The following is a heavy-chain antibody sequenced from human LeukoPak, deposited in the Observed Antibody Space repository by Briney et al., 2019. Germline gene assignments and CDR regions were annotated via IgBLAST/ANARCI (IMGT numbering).Heavy chain of an antibody. Sequence: PSETLSLTCAVYGGSFSGYYWSWIRQPPGKGLEWIGEINHSGGTKYNPSLKSRVTISVDTSKNQFSLKLSSVTAADTAIYYCAKHYMGSSYNRGLDYWGQGTLVTVSS. CDR1: GGSFSGYY. CDR2: INHSGGT. D-gene: IGHD3-10*01. J-gene: IGHJ4*02. V-gene: IGHV4-34*01. CDR3: AKHYMGSSYNRGLDY.